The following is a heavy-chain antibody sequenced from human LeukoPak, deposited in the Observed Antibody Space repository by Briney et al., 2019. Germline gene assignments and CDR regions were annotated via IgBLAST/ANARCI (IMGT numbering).Heavy chain of an antibody. CDR3: ARGVTVTTDF. CDR2: LSSSGGNI. CDR1: GVFFSSYD. J-gene: IGHJ4*02. V-gene: IGHV3-23*01. D-gene: IGHD4-11*01. Sequence: GGSLRLSCVASGVFFSSYDINWVRQAPGKGLEWVSGLSSSGGNIFYADSVKGRFTISRDNSKNTLYLQMNSLRCEDTAIYYCARGVTVTTDFWGQGTLVSDSS.